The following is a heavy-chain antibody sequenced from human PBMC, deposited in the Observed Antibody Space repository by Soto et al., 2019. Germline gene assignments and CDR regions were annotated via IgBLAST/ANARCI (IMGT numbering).Heavy chain of an antibody. J-gene: IGHJ4*02. D-gene: IGHD6-19*01. CDR2: IWHDGSNK. CDR3: ARDAVAGHDY. Sequence: QVQMVESGGGVVQPGRSLRLSCAASGFTFSTYGMHWVRQAPGKGLEWVANIWHDGSNKYYADSVKGRFTISRDNSKNTVYLQMNSLRADDTAMYYCARDAVAGHDYWGQGTLVTVSS. CDR1: GFTFSTYG. V-gene: IGHV3-33*01.